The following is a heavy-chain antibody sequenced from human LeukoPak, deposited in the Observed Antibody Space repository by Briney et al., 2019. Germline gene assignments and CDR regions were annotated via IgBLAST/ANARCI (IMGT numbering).Heavy chain of an antibody. CDR3: AKDDCSSTSCYYFDF. V-gene: IGHV3-30*18. Sequence: GGTLRLSCAASGFTFSSYGMHWVRQAQGKGLEGVAVISYDGSNKYYADSVKGRFTISRDNSKNTLYLQMNSLRAEDTAVYYCAKDDCSSTSCYYFDFWGQGTLVTVSS. CDR2: ISYDGSNK. J-gene: IGHJ4*02. D-gene: IGHD2-2*01. CDR1: GFTFSSYG.